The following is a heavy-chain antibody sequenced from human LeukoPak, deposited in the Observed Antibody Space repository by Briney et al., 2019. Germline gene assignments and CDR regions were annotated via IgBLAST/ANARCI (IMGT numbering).Heavy chain of an antibody. CDR3: ARQYCSSTSCYWGVRAFDI. CDR1: GYSFTSYW. V-gene: IGHV5-51*01. Sequence: GESLKISCKGSGYSFTSYWIGWVRPMPGKGLEWMGIIYPGDSDTRYSPSFQSQVTISADKSISTAYLQWSSLKASDTAMYYCARQYCSSTSCYWGVRAFDIWGQGTMVTVSS. D-gene: IGHD2-2*01. J-gene: IGHJ3*02. CDR2: IYPGDSDT.